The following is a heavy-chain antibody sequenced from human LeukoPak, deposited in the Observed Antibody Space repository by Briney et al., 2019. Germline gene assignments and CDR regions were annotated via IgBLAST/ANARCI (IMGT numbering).Heavy chain of an antibody. CDR1: GYTSTSYY. D-gene: IGHD3-10*01. Sequence: ASVKVSCKASGYTSTSYYMHWVRQAPGQGLEWMGIINPSGGSTSYAQKFQGRVTMTRDTSTSTVYMELSSLRSEDTAVYYCARDITMVRGVPYYYYYYGMDVWGQGTTVTVSS. CDR3: ARDITMVRGVPYYYYYYGMDV. CDR2: INPSGGST. V-gene: IGHV1-46*01. J-gene: IGHJ6*02.